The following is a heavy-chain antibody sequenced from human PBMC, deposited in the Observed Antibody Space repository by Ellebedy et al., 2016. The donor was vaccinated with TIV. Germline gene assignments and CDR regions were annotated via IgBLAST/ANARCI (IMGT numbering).Heavy chain of an antibody. Sequence: SGPTLVKPTETLTLTCTVSGFSLSNRRMGVSWIRQPPGKALEWLAHLFPNDEKTYSTSLESRLTISEDSSKSQVVITMANMDPGDTGTYYCARNWNDLFDYWGQGTLVTVSS. D-gene: IGHD1-1*01. J-gene: IGHJ4*02. V-gene: IGHV2-26*01. CDR1: GFSLSNRRMG. CDR3: ARNWNDLFDY. CDR2: LFPNDEK.